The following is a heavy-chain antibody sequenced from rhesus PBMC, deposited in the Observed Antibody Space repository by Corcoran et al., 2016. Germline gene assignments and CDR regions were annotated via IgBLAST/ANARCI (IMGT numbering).Heavy chain of an antibody. D-gene: IGHD4-29*01. Sequence: EVQLVESGGGLAKPGGSLGLSCAAAGFSFSSYSRRWVRQAPGKGLEWISGINSAGSSTYYADSVKGRFTISRENAKNTLYLQMDSLRAEDTAVYYCTRDPVSGSSLYYFDYWGQGVLVTVSS. CDR2: INSAGSST. V-gene: IGHV3-14*01. J-gene: IGHJ4*01. CDR3: TRDPVSGSSLYYFDY. CDR1: GFSFSSYS.